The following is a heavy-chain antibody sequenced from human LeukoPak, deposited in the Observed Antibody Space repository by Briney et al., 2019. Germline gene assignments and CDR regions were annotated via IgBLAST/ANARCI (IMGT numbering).Heavy chain of an antibody. CDR1: GYSFTSYW. J-gene: IGHJ4*02. CDR2: IYPGDSDT. V-gene: IGHV5-51*01. CDR3: ARYSSSGYYYVGDYFDY. D-gene: IGHD3-22*01. Sequence: GESLKISCKGSGYSFTSYWIGWVRQMPGKGLEWMGIIYPGDSDTRYSPSFQGQVTISADKSISTAYLQWSSLKASDTAMYYCARYSSSGYYYVGDYFDYWGQGTLVTVSS.